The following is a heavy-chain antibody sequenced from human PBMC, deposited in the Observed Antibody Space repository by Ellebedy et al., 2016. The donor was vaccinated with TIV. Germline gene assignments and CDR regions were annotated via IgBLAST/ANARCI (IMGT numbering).Heavy chain of an antibody. CDR2: IYPVDSDT. CDR1: GYIFTNYW. J-gene: IGHJ6*03. D-gene: IGHD6-13*01. V-gene: IGHV5-51*01. Sequence: GESLKISCKGSGYIFTNYWIGWVRQMPGKGLEWMGIIYPVDSDTRYSPSFRGQVTISADKSISTAYLQWSSLKASDTAMYYCARHIGYSNNYYSYYYYMDVWGKGTTLTVSS. CDR3: ARHIGYSNNYYSYYYYMDV.